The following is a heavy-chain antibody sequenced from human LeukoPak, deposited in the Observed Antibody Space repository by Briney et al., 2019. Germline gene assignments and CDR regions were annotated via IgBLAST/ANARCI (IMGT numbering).Heavy chain of an antibody. Sequence: SETLSLTCTVSGGSISSSSYYWGWIRQPPGKGLEWIGSIYYSGSTYYNPSLKSQVTISVDTSKNQFSLKLSSVTAADTAVYYCARHGGNSQQLGTFDYWGQGTLVTVSS. J-gene: IGHJ4*02. CDR3: ARHGGNSQQLGTFDY. D-gene: IGHD6-13*01. V-gene: IGHV4-39*01. CDR2: IYYSGST. CDR1: GGSISSSSYY.